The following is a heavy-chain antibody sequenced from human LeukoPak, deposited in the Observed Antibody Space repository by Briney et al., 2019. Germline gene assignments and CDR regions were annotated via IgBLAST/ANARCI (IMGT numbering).Heavy chain of an antibody. D-gene: IGHD3-9*01. CDR3: AKGRYYDSGNAFDI. CDR1: EFIFSSYG. J-gene: IGHJ3*02. CDR2: ISASGGGT. Sequence: GGSLRLSCAASEFIFSSYGMSWVRQAPGKGLEWVSAISASGGGTYYADSVKGRFTISRDNSKNTLYLQMNSLRAEDTAVYYCAKGRYYDSGNAFDIWGQGTVVTVSS. V-gene: IGHV3-23*01.